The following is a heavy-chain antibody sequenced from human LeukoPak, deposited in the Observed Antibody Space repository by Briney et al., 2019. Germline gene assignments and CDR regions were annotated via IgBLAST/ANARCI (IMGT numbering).Heavy chain of an antibody. Sequence: GASVKVSCKVSGYTLTELSMHWVRQAPGKGLEWMGGFDPEDGETIYAQKFQGRVTMTEDTSTDTAYMELSSLRSEDTAVYYCATDWGIHSPVTTGPLRYWGQGTLDTVSS. CDR1: GYTLTELS. J-gene: IGHJ4*02. CDR2: FDPEDGET. D-gene: IGHD4-17*01. V-gene: IGHV1-24*01. CDR3: ATDWGIHSPVTTGPLRY.